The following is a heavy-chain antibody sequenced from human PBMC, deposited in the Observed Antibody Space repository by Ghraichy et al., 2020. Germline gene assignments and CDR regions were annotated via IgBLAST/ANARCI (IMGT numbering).Heavy chain of an antibody. D-gene: IGHD1-7*01. CDR3: ARTISGSTSYYFYGMDV. J-gene: IGHJ6*02. Sequence: GGPLRLSCAASGFSFSSHSMNWVRQAPGKGLEWVSSISSSSSYIYHADSLKGRFTISRDNAKNSLYLQMHSLRAEDTAVYYCARTISGSTSYYFYGMDVWGQGTTVSVSS. CDR2: ISSSSSYI. CDR1: GFSFSSHS. V-gene: IGHV3-21*01.